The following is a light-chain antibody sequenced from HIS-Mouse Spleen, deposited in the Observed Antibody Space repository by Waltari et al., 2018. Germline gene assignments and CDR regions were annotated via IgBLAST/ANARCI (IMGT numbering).Light chain of an antibody. V-gene: IGLV2-11*01. CDR2: DVS. Sequence: QSALTQPRSVSGSPGQSVTISCTGTSSDVGGYNYVSWYQQHPGKAPKLMIYDVSKRPSWVPDRFSGSKSGNTASLTISGLQAEDEADYYCCSYAGIYVFGTGTKVTVL. CDR1: SSDVGGYNY. J-gene: IGLJ1*01. CDR3: CSYAGIYV.